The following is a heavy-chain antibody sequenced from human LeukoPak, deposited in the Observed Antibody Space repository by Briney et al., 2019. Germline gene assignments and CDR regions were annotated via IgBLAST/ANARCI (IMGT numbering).Heavy chain of an antibody. Sequence: ASVKVSCKASGYTFTGYYMHWVRQAPGQGLEWMGWFNPNSGGTNYAQKFQGRVTMTRDTSISTAYMELSRLRSDDTAVYYCARDYHSPNFDILTGYYKHWGQGTLVTVSS. V-gene: IGHV1-2*02. CDR2: FNPNSGGT. CDR3: ARDYHSPNFDILTGYYKH. D-gene: IGHD3-9*01. CDR1: GYTFTGYY. J-gene: IGHJ4*02.